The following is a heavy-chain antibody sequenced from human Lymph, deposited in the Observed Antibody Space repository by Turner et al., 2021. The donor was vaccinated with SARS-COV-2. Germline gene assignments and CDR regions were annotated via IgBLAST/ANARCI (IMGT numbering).Heavy chain of an antibody. D-gene: IGHD6-13*01. J-gene: IGHJ6*02. Sequence: QVQLVASGGGVVQPGRSLRLSCAASGFTFSSYGMHWVRQAPGKGLEWVAVIWYDGSNKYYADSVKGRFTISRDNSKNTLYLQMNSRRAEDTAVYYWARDWGVGAAGKAYYYGMDVWGQGTTVTVSS. CDR3: ARDWGVGAAGKAYYYGMDV. CDR1: GFTFSSYG. CDR2: IWYDGSNK. V-gene: IGHV3-33*01.